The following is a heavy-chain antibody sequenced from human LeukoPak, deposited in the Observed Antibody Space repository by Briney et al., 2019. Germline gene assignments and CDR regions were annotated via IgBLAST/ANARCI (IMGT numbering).Heavy chain of an antibody. Sequence: GGSMRLSCAASGFTFSTYEMHWVRQAPGKGLEWVSYISRGGNFIYYADSVKGRFTISRDDAKNSLFLQMNSLRGEDTAVYYCARDSFSDYYYYMDVWGKGTTVTVSS. V-gene: IGHV3-48*03. CDR1: GFTFSTYE. CDR2: ISRGGNFI. CDR3: ARDSFSDYYYYMDV. J-gene: IGHJ6*03. D-gene: IGHD3-3*02.